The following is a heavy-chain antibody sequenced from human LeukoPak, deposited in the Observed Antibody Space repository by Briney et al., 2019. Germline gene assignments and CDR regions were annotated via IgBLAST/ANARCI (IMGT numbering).Heavy chain of an antibody. CDR2: ISGSGGST. CDR1: GFTFGSCS. CDR3: AKEFRGGWPFDY. D-gene: IGHD6-19*01. Sequence: GGTLRLSCAASGFTFGSCSMSWVRRAPGKGLEWVSAISGSGGSTYYADSVKGRFTISRDNSKNTLYLQMNSLRVEDTAVYYCAKEFRGGWPFDYWGQGTLVTVSS. J-gene: IGHJ4*02. V-gene: IGHV3-23*01.